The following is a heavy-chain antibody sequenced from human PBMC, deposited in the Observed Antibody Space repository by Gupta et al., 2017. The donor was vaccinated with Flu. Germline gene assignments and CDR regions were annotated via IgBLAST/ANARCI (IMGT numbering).Heavy chain of an antibody. D-gene: IGHD3-16*01. Sequence: EVHLSASGGGLAQPGGSMILSCSACGFPVFNYARSWGRQAPGKGREWIAGISSSGEDTQYAGAVEGRFNICRDKSKSTLYLEMNRLRAEDTAVYFCAKGRANGGASYDIWGLGDLVTIS. V-gene: IGHV3-23*01. CDR2: ISSSGEDT. J-gene: IGHJ4*02. CDR3: AKGRANGGASYDI. CDR1: GFPVFNYA.